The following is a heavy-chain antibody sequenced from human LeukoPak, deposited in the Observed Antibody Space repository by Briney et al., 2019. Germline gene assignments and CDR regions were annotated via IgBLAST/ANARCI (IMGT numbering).Heavy chain of an antibody. CDR2: ISGSGGST. CDR1: GFTFSSYA. Sequence: PGGSLRLSCAASGFTFSSYAMSWVRQAPGKGLEWVSVISGSGGSTYYADSVKGRFTISRDNSKNTLYLQMNSLRAEDTAVYYCAKAPFMITYGGVIAGKPYYFDYWGQGTLVTVSS. D-gene: IGHD3-16*02. J-gene: IGHJ4*02. V-gene: IGHV3-23*01. CDR3: AKAPFMITYGGVIAGKPYYFDY.